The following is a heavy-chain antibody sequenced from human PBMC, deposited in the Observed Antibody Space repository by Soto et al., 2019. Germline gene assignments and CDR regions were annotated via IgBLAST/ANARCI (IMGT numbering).Heavy chain of an antibody. J-gene: IGHJ6*02. D-gene: IGHD6-13*01. CDR1: GFTFSSFG. V-gene: IGHV3-30*18. CDR3: AKDTSKYSNNWPAYYGLDV. Sequence: QVQLVESGGGVVQPGRSLRLSCAASGFTFSSFGMHWVRQAPGKGLECVAFISFDGSNQYYVDSVRGRFIISRDNSKNTLSLQMNNLKAEDTAVYYCAKDTSKYSNNWPAYYGLDVWGQGTTVIVSS. CDR2: ISFDGSNQ.